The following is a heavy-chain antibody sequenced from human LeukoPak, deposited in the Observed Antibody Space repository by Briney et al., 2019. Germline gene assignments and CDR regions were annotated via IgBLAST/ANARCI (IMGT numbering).Heavy chain of an antibody. CDR1: GFTVSSNY. J-gene: IGHJ4*02. CDR2: TYSAGTT. D-gene: IGHD3-16*01. V-gene: IGHV3-66*01. CDR3: ASAHDYSWGARFDY. Sequence: GGSLRLSCAASGFTVSSNYMSWVRQAPGEGLEWVSLTYSAGTTYYADSVKGRFTISRDDSKNTLNLQMNDLRAEDTAVYYCASAHDYSWGARFDYWGQGAMVTVSS.